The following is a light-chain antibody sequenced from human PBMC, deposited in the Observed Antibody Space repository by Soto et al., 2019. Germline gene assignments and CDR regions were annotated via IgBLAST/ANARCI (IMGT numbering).Light chain of an antibody. CDR2: GAS. V-gene: IGKV3-20*01. Sequence: EIVLTQSPGTLSLSPGERATLSGRASQSVTSNFLAWYQQKPGQAPRRLIYGASSRATGIPDRFSGSGSGTDFTLTISRLETEDFAVYYCQQDGSSPLTFGGGTKVDIK. CDR3: QQDGSSPLT. J-gene: IGKJ4*02. CDR1: QSVTSNF.